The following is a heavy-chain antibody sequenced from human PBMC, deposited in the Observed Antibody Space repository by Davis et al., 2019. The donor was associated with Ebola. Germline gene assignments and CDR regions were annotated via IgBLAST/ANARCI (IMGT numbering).Heavy chain of an antibody. CDR1: GFTFSSYE. J-gene: IGHJ3*02. CDR2: ISSSGSTI. CDR3: ARDTVTTAIDI. D-gene: IGHD4-17*01. V-gene: IGHV3-48*03. Sequence: PGGSLRLSCAASGFTFSSYEMNWVRQAPGKGLEWVSYISSSGSTIYYADSVKGRFTISRDNAKNSLYLQMNSLRAEDTAVYYCARDTVTTAIDIWGQGTMVTVSS.